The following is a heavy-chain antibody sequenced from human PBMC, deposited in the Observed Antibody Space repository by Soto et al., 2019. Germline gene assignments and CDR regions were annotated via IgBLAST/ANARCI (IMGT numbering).Heavy chain of an antibody. CDR2: VYYSGTT. D-gene: IGHD3-9*01. Sequence: SETLRLPCSVSGGSVSNKTYYWSLNRQPPGKKLEWIGYVYYSGTTNYNPSLKSRVTISVDMSKNQFSLRLTSVTAADTALYYCARTPAVHNARRSRYFFDFWGKGTLVTVSS. V-gene: IGHV4-61*01. CDR3: ARTPAVHNARRSRYFFDF. J-gene: IGHJ4*02. CDR1: GGSVSNKTYY.